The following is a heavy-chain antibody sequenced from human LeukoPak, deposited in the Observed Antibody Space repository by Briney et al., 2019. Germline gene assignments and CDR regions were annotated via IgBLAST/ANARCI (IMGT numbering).Heavy chain of an antibody. D-gene: IGHD3-9*01. V-gene: IGHV4-34*01. J-gene: IGHJ4*02. CDR2: INHSGST. Sequence: SETLSLTCAVYGGSFSDYCWHWIRQPPGKGLEWIGEINHSGSTNYNPSLKSRVTISVDTSKNQFSLKLSSVTAADTAVYYCARTLRYFDWPHFDYWGQGTLVTVSS. CDR3: ARTLRYFDWPHFDY. CDR1: GGSFSDYC.